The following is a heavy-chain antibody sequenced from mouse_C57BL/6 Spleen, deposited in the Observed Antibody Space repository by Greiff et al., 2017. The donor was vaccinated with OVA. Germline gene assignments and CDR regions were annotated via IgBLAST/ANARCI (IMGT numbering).Heavy chain of an antibody. V-gene: IGHV5-4*01. CDR1: VFPFTSYD. J-gene: IGHJ3*01. CDR2: ISDGGSYT. Sequence: EVQGVESGGGLVKPGGSLKLSCAASVFPFTSYDLSWVRQTPEKRLEWVATISDGGSYTYYPDNVKGRFTISRDNAKNNLYLQMSHLKSEDTAMYYCARERRAWFAYWGQGTLVTVSA. CDR3: ARERRAWFAY.